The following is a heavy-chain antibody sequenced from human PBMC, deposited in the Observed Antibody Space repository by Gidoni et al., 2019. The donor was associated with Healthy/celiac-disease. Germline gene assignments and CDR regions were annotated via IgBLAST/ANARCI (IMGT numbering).Heavy chain of an antibody. CDR3: ARDAVAARPGSFDY. CDR1: GGTCSSYA. CDR2: IIPILGIA. V-gene: IGHV1-69*09. D-gene: IGHD6-6*01. J-gene: IGHJ4*02. Sequence: QVQLVQSGAEVKKPGSSVKVSCKASGGTCSSYAISWVRQAPGKGLERMGRIIPILGIANNAQKFQGRVTITADKSTSTAYMELSSLRSEDTAVYYCARDAVAARPGSFDYWGQGTLVTVSS.